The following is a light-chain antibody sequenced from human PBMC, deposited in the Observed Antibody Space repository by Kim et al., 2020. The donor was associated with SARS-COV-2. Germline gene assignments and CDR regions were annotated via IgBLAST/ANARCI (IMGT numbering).Light chain of an antibody. CDR1: KLGDKY. CDR3: QACDSSTPVV. Sequence: SYELTQPPSVSVSPGQTASITCSGDKLGDKYACWYQQKPGQSPVLVIFQDSKRPSGIPERFSGSNSGNTATLTISGTQAMDEADYYCQACDSSTPVVFGG. CDR2: QDS. V-gene: IGLV3-1*01. J-gene: IGLJ2*01.